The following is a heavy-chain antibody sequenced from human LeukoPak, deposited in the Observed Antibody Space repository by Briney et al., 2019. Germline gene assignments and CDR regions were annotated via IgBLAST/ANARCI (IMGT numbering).Heavy chain of an antibody. CDR3: RLSGVDY. Sequence: GGSLRLSCSASGFTFSSYAMHWVRRAPGKGLEYVSAISSNGGRTYYADSVKGRFTISRDNSKNTLYLQMSSLRAEDAAVYYCRLSGVDYWGQGTLVTVSS. D-gene: IGHD1-26*01. CDR1: GFTFSSYA. V-gene: IGHV3-64D*06. CDR2: ISSNGGRT. J-gene: IGHJ4*02.